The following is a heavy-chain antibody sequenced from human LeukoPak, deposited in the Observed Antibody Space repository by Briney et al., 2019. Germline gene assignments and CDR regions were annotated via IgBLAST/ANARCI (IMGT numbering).Heavy chain of an antibody. CDR2: INPSGGSP. V-gene: IGHV1-46*01. Sequence: GASVKVSCKASGYNLTTYYMHWVRQAPGQGLEWMGVINPSGGSPSYAQKFQGRVTMTRDTSTSTVYMELSSLRSEDTAVYYCATETGNFYFYSWGQGTLVTVSS. D-gene: IGHD1-7*01. CDR3: ATETGNFYFYS. J-gene: IGHJ4*02. CDR1: GYNLTTYY.